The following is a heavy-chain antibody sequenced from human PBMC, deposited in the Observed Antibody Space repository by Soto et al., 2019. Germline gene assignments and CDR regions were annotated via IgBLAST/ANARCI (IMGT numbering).Heavy chain of an antibody. CDR3: ARVGSADQDLDY. CDR2: IYYSGST. Sequence: SETLSLTCTVCGGSISSYYWSWIRQPPGKGLEWTGYIYYSGSTNYNPSLKSRVTISVDTSKNQFSLKLSSVTAADTAVYYCARVGSADQDLDYWGQGTLVTVSS. J-gene: IGHJ4*02. D-gene: IGHD2-2*01. V-gene: IGHV4-59*01. CDR1: GGSISSYY.